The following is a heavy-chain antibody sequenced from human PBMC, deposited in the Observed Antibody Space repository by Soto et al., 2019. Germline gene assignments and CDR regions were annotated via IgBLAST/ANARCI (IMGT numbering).Heavy chain of an antibody. CDR2: FVPIVGAA. D-gene: IGHD1-26*01. V-gene: IGHV1-69*01. Sequence: QVQLGQSGTEVKKPGSSVKVSCKASGGTFSSYAISWVRQVPGQGLEWMGGFVPIVGAANYAQKFQGRVSISADDSSTTGYMELNSLRSEDTAVYYCAIGSTSSGEFEYWGRGTLVTVSS. J-gene: IGHJ4*02. CDR1: GGTFSSYA. CDR3: AIGSTSSGEFEY.